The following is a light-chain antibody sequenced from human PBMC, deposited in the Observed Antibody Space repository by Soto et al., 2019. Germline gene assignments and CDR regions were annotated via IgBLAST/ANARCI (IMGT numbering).Light chain of an antibody. CDR1: SSDVGGYNY. J-gene: IGLJ3*02. CDR2: EVS. CDR3: SSYTSSSTRV. Sequence: QSALTQPASVSGSPGQSITISCTGTSSDVGGYNYFSWYQQHPGNAPKLMIYEVSNRPSGVSNRFSGSKSDNTASLTIAGRQADDEADYYCSSYTSSSTRVFGGGTKLTVL. V-gene: IGLV2-14*01.